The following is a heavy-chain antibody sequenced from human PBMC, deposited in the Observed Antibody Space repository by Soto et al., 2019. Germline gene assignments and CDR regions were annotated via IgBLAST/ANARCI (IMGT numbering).Heavy chain of an antibody. V-gene: IGHV1-69*01. Sequence: QVQLVQSGAEVKKPGSSVKVSCKASGGTFSSYAISWVRQAPGQGLEWMGGIIPIFGTANYAQKFQGRVTITSADSTSTAYVALSSFRSEDTTVYYCARGRYCSSTSCYDLPDYWGQGTLVTVSS. D-gene: IGHD2-2*01. CDR1: GGTFSSYA. CDR3: ARGRYCSSTSCYDLPDY. CDR2: IIPIFGTA. J-gene: IGHJ4*02.